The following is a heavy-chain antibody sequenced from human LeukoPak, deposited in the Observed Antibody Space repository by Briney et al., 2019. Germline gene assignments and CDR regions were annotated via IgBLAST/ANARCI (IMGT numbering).Heavy chain of an antibody. CDR1: GGSISSYY. CDR2: IYYSGST. V-gene: IGHV4-59*12. CDR3: ARDTYYYDSSGYSPLDY. J-gene: IGHJ4*02. Sequence: SETLSLTCTVSGGSISSYYWSWIRQPPGKGLEWIGYIYYSGSTNYNPSLKSRVTMSVDTSKNQFSLKLSSVTAADTAVYYCARDTYYYDSSGYSPLDYWGQGTLVTVSS. D-gene: IGHD3-22*01.